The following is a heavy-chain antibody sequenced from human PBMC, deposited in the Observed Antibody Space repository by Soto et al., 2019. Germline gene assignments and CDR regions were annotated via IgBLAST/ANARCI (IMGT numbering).Heavy chain of an antibody. V-gene: IGHV3-49*03. CDR2: IRSKAYGETT. D-gene: IGHD3-9*01. J-gene: IGHJ6*02. CDR1: GFTFGDYP. CDR3: TRADKIGYDLLTGYQNYYYNGMDV. Sequence: GGSLRLSCSSSGFTFGDYPMSWFRQEPGKGLEWVAFIRSKAYGETTQYAASVKGRFTISRDDSKSIAYLQMNSLKTEDTAVYYCTRADKIGYDLLTGYQNYYYNGMDVWGQGTTVTVSS.